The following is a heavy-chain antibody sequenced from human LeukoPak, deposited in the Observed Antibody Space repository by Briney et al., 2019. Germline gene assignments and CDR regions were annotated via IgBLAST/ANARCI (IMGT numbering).Heavy chain of an antibody. Sequence: GESLKISCKGSGYRFSTNWIGWVRQMPGKGLEWMGIIYPGDSDTRYSPSFQGQVTISADKSISTAYLQWSSLKASDTAMYYCASRDIVVKHSEAFDIWGQGTMVTVSS. CDR1: GYRFSTNW. CDR3: ASRDIVVKHSEAFDI. J-gene: IGHJ3*02. V-gene: IGHV5-51*01. CDR2: IYPGDSDT. D-gene: IGHD2-2*01.